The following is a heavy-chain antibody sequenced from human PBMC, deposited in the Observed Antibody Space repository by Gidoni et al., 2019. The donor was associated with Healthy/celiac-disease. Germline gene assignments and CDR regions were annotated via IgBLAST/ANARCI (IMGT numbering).Heavy chain of an antibody. CDR1: GFTFGAYA. CDR3: TRDEVHYDFWSGYPQYYYYMDV. CDR2: IRSKAYGGTT. Sequence: EVQLVESGGGLVQPGRSLRLSCTASGFTFGAYAMSWVRQAPGKGLEWVGFIRSKAYGGTTEYAASVKGRFTISRDDSKSIAYLQMNSLKTEDTAVYYCTRDEVHYDFWSGYPQYYYYMDVWGKGTTVTVSS. D-gene: IGHD3-3*01. J-gene: IGHJ6*03. V-gene: IGHV3-49*04.